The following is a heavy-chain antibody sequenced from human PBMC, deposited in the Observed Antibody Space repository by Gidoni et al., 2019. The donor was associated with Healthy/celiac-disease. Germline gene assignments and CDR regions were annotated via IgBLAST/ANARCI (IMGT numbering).Heavy chain of an antibody. CDR1: GGSISSGGYS. Sequence: QLQLQESGSGLVKPSQTLSLTCAVPGGSISSGGYSWRWIRQPPGKGLEWIGYIYHSGSTYYNPSLKSRVISVDRSKNQFSRKLSSVTAADTAVYYGARGFRLLEWGQTPLGPHAFDIWGQGTMVTVSS. D-gene: IGHD3-3*01. CDR3: ARGFRLLEWGQTPLGPHAFDI. V-gene: IGHV4-30-2*01. CDR2: IYHSGST. J-gene: IGHJ3*02.